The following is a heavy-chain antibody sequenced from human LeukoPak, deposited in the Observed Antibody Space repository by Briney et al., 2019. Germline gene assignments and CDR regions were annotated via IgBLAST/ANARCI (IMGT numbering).Heavy chain of an antibody. D-gene: IGHD3-10*01. Sequence: SQTLSLTCAISGDSVSSNSAAWIWIRQSPSRGIEWLGRTYFRSKWYDDDAASLKSRITINPDTSKNQFSLQLTSVTPEDTAVYYCAREYYYGSGNLDSWGQGTLVTVSS. CDR2: TYFRSKWYD. V-gene: IGHV6-1*01. CDR1: GDSVSSNSAA. CDR3: AREYYYGSGNLDS. J-gene: IGHJ4*02.